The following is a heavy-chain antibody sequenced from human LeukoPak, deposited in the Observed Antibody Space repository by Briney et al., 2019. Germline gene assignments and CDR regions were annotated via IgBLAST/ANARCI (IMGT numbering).Heavy chain of an antibody. V-gene: IGHV3-23*01. CDR1: GFTFSSYA. Sequence: GGSLRLSCAASGFTFSSYAMNWVRQAPGKGLEWVSAISGSGGSTYYADSMKGRFTISRDNSKNTLYLQMNSLRAEDTAVYYCAKAALLLEWLLYYYFDYWGQGTLVTVSS. D-gene: IGHD3-3*01. J-gene: IGHJ4*02. CDR3: AKAALLLEWLLYYYFDY. CDR2: ISGSGGST.